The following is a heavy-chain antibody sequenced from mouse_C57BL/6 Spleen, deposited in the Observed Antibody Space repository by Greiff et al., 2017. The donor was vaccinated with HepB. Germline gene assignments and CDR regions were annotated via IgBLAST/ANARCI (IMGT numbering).Heavy chain of an antibody. J-gene: IGHJ3*01. D-gene: IGHD2-3*01. Sequence: VQLQQSVAELVRPGASVKLSCTASGFNIKNPYMHWVKQRPEQGLEWIGRIDPANGNTKYAPKFQGKATITADTSSNTAYLQLSSLTSEDTAIYYCARGDGPSYWGQGTLVTVSA. CDR3: ARGDGPSY. CDR2: IDPANGNT. CDR1: GFNIKNPY. V-gene: IGHV14-3*01.